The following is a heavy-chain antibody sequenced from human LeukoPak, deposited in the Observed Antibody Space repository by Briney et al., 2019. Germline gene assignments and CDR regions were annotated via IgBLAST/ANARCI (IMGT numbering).Heavy chain of an antibody. CDR3: ARDSINLQYYNSSGYDDAFDI. CDR1: GYTFTGYY. J-gene: IGHJ3*02. V-gene: IGHV1-2*06. D-gene: IGHD3-22*01. CDR2: INPNSGGT. Sequence: ASVKLSCKASGYTFTGYYMNWVRQAPGQGLEWMGRINPNSGGTNYATTFPGRVTMTRAPSISTAYLEMSRLRSDDTTAYSCARDSINLQYYNSSGYDDAFDIWGQRTMGTVSS.